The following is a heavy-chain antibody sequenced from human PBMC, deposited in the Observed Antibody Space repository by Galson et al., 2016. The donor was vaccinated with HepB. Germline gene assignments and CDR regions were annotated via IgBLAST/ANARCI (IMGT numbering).Heavy chain of an antibody. CDR2: VYWTDDK. J-gene: IGHJ5*02. Sequence: PALVNPTQTLTLTCTFSGFSLSTSGVGVGWIRQPPGKALEWLALVYWTDDKRSRPSLARRLTITKDTARHQVVLTMTNMDPMDTATYYCALVIPVTGRWFDPWGPGTLVTVSS. CDR3: ALVIPVTGRWFDP. CDR1: GFSLSTSGVG. D-gene: IGHD3-16*02. V-gene: IGHV2-5*01.